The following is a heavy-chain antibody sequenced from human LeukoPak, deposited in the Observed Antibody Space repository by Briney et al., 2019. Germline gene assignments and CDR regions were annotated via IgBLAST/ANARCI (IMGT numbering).Heavy chain of an antibody. V-gene: IGHV3-30-3*01. CDR1: GFTFSSYA. J-gene: IGHJ4*02. Sequence: GRSLRLSCAASGFTFSSYAMHWVRQAPGKGLEWVAVTSYDGSNKYYADSVKGRFTISRDNSKNTLYLQMNSLRAEDTAVYYCARDKGGLYGDYDWGQGTLVTVSS. D-gene: IGHD4-17*01. CDR3: ARDKGGLYGDYD. CDR2: TSYDGSNK.